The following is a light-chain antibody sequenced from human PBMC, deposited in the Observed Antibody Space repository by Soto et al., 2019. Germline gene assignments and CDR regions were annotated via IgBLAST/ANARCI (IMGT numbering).Light chain of an antibody. J-gene: IGKJ1*01. CDR1: QGVRSY. CDR2: GAS. CDR3: HQVYTYPRT. Sequence: IQLTQSPSSLSASVGDRVTITCRASQGVRSYLAWFQQRPGKAPKLLIFGASTLQNGVPARFRGGGFGTEFTLPITRLQPEDFETYYCHQVYTYPRTFGQGTKVDIK. V-gene: IGKV1-9*01.